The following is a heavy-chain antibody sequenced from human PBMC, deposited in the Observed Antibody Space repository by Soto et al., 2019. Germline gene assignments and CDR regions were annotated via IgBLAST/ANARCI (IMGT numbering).Heavy chain of an antibody. CDR2: IYHSGST. D-gene: IGHD4-4*01. Sequence: QLQLQESGSGLVKPSQTLSLTCAVSGGSINTATHSWSWIRQPPGKGLEWIGYIYHSGSTYYNPSVKSRVTLSIDKPNNPFSLRLGSVTAADTAVYYWARGGGVTTTGDDYWGQGILVTVSS. CDR3: ARGGGVTTTGDDY. V-gene: IGHV4-30-2*01. CDR1: GGSINTATHS. J-gene: IGHJ4*02.